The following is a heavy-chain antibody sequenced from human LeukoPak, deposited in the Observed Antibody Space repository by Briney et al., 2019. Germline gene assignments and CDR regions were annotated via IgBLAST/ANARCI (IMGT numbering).Heavy chain of an antibody. CDR1: GFTFSSNG. J-gene: IGHJ4*02. V-gene: IGHV3-30*02. Sequence: PGGSLRLSCAASGFTFSSNGMHWVRQAPGKGLEWVAFIRYDGSNKYYADSVKGRFTISRDNSKNTLYLQMNSLRVEDTAVYYCAKDLSGVFDYWGQGTLVTVSS. CDR2: IRYDGSNK. D-gene: IGHD1-26*01. CDR3: AKDLSGVFDY.